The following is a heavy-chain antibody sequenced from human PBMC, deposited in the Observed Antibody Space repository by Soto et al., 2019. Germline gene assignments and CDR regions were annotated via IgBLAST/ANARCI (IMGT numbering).Heavy chain of an antibody. J-gene: IGHJ6*02. CDR2: ISSGSVNT. Sequence: GGSLRLSCAASEFAFSSYAMSWARQAPGKGLEWVSGISSGSVNTYYADSVKGRFTISRDNSKNTLYLQMSGLRAEDTAVYYCAKTVITTRMYGMDVWGQGTTVTVSS. CDR1: EFAFSSYA. V-gene: IGHV3-23*01. D-gene: IGHD3-22*01. CDR3: AKTVITTRMYGMDV.